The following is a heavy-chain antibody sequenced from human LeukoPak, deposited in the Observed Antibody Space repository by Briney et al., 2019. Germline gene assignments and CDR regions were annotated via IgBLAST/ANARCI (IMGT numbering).Heavy chain of an antibody. J-gene: IGHJ4*02. CDR3: ARSAVRGVACDY. Sequence: GGSLRLSCTASGFTFSGFSMHWVRQAPGKGLEWLSYISASSRSTYYADSVKGRFTISRDNAKNTLFLDMHSLRPGDSAVYYCARSAVRGVACDYWGQGTLLTVSS. V-gene: IGHV3-48*01. D-gene: IGHD3-10*01. CDR1: GFTFSGFS. CDR2: ISASSRST.